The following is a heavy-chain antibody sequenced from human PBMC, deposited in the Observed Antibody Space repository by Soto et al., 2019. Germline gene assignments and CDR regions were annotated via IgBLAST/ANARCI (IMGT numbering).Heavy chain of an antibody. CDR2: SFSNDEK. V-gene: IGHV2-26*01. D-gene: IGHD3-10*01. CDR1: GFSLSNARMG. J-gene: IGHJ4*02. Sequence: QVTLKESSPVLVKPTETLTLTCTVSGFSLSNARMGVSWIRQPPGKALEWLAHSFSNDEKSYSTSLSSRLTISKDTSKSQVVLTMTNMDPVDTATYYCARESFGEYAFDYWGQGTLVTVSS. CDR3: ARESFGEYAFDY.